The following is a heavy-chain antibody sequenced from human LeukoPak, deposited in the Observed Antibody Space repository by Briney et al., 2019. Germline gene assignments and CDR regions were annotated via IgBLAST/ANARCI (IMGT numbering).Heavy chain of an antibody. J-gene: IGHJ5*02. D-gene: IGHD6-19*01. CDR3: ARARGIAVAARRWFDP. Sequence: ASVKVSCKASGYTFTSYYMHWVRQAPGQGLEWMGIINPSGGSTSYAQKFQGRVTMTRDTSTSTVYMELSSLRSEDTALYYCARARGIAVAARRWFDPWGQGTLVTVSS. V-gene: IGHV1-46*03. CDR2: INPSGGST. CDR1: GYTFTSYY.